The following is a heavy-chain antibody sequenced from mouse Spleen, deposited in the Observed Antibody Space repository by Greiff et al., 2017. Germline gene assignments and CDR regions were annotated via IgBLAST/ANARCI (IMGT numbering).Heavy chain of an antibody. D-gene: IGHD2-3*01. CDR3: AKIYDGYPYYAMDY. CDR2: IYPRSGNT. V-gene: IGHV1-81*01. CDR1: GYTFTSYG. J-gene: IGHJ4*01. Sequence: QVQLQQSGAELARPGASVKLSCKASGYTFTSYGISWVKQRTGQGLEWIGEIYPRSGNTYYNEKFKGKATLTADKSSSTAYMELRSLTSEDSAVYFCAKIYDGYPYYAMDYWGQGTSVTVSS.